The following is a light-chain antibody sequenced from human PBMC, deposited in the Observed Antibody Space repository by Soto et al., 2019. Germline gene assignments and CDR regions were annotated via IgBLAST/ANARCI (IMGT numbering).Light chain of an antibody. CDR1: SSNLGAGYD. V-gene: IGLV1-40*01. CDR2: GNR. CDR3: SSDTTTITV. Sequence: QSVLTQPPSVSGAPGQRVTISCTGTSSNLGAGYDVHWYQQLPGAAPKLVIFGNRNRPSGVPERFSGSKSGTSAYLAITGLQAEDEADYYCSSDTTTITVFGGGTKVTVL. J-gene: IGLJ3*02.